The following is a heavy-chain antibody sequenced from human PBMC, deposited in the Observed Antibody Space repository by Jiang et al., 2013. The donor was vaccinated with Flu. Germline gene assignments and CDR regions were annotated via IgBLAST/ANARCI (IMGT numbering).Heavy chain of an antibody. V-gene: IGHV1-2*04. Sequence: GYTFTGYYMHWVRQAPGQGLEWMGWINPNSGGTNYAQKFQGWVTMTRDTSTSTAYMELSRLRSDDTAVYYCARVYLPGIAAAGTTQYYYGMDVWGQGTTVTVSS. J-gene: IGHJ6*02. CDR2: INPNSGGT. CDR1: GYTFTGYY. D-gene: IGHD6-13*01. CDR3: ARVYLPGIAAAGTTQYYYGMDV.